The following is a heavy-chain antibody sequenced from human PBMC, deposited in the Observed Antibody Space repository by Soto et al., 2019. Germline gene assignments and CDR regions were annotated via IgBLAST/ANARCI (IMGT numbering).Heavy chain of an antibody. CDR1: GYIFTSYA. D-gene: IGHD6-6*01. J-gene: IGHJ5*02. CDR2: INGGAGDT. V-gene: IGHV1-3*01. Sequence: QVQRVQSGAEVRKPGASVKISCKASGYIFTSYAIHWLRQAPGQRLEWMGWINGGAGDTRYSVNFQGRVTFTRDTAATTAFMDLSSLSSADTAIYYCARSPSRMAAETQLDPWGQGTLVTVSS. CDR3: ARSPSRMAAETQLDP.